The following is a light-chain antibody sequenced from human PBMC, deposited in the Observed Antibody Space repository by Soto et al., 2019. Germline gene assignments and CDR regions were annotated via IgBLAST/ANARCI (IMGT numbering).Light chain of an antibody. V-gene: IGKV3-11*01. CDR3: QQRSNWPLT. Sequence: EIVLTQSPATLSLSPGERATLSCRASQSVRSYLAWYQQRPGQAPRLLIYDASNRVAGIPARFSGSGSGTDFTLTIRSLEPEDFAVYYCQQRSNWPLTFGGGTKVEIK. J-gene: IGKJ4*01. CDR1: QSVRSY. CDR2: DAS.